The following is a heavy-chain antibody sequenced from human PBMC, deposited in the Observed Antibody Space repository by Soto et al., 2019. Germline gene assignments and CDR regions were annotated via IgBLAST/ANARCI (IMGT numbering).Heavy chain of an antibody. CDR1: GFTFSSYG. CDR2: ISYDGSNK. CDR3: AKDSYDFWSGYYS. V-gene: IGHV3-30*18. Sequence: QVQVVESGGGVVQPGRTLRLSCAASGFTFSSYGMHWVRQAPGKGLEWVAVISYDGSNKYYADSVKGRFTISRDNSQNTLYLQMNSLRAEDMAVYYCAKDSYDFWSGYYSWGQGTLVTVSS. J-gene: IGHJ4*02. D-gene: IGHD3-3*01.